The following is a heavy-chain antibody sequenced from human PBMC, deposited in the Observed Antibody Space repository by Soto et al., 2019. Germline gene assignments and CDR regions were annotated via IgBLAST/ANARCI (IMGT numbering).Heavy chain of an antibody. CDR2: INPSGGST. CDR1: GYTFTSYY. D-gene: IGHD3-22*01. V-gene: IGHV1-46*01. J-gene: IGHJ4*02. CDR3: ARGQWSAVVVIPFDY. Sequence: ASVKVSCKASGYTFTSYYMHWVRQAPGQGLEWMGIINPSGGSTSYAQKFQGRVTMTRDTSTSTVYMELSSLGSEDTAVYYCARGQWSAVVVIPFDYWGQGTLVTSPQ.